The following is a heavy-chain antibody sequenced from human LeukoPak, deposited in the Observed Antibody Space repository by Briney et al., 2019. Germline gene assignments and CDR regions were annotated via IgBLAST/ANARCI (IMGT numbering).Heavy chain of an antibody. CDR1: GFTFSSYA. CDR2: ISDSGGST. D-gene: IGHD6-19*01. V-gene: IGHV3-23*01. J-gene: IGHJ6*02. CDR3: ARVYKGYSSGWAGFLDV. Sequence: GGSLRLSCAASGFTFSSYATSWVRQAPGKGLEWVSSISDSGGSTYYADSVKGRFTISRDNSKNTLYLQMNSLRAEDTAVYYCARVYKGYSSGWAGFLDVWGQGTTVTVSS.